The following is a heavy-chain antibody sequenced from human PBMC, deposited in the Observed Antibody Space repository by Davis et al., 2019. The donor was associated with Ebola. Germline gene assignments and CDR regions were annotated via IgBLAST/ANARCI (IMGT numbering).Heavy chain of an antibody. D-gene: IGHD3-22*01. CDR2: INHSGST. CDR1: GESFSGYY. J-gene: IGHJ4*02. V-gene: IGHV4-34*01. Sequence: PSETLSLTCAVYGESFSGYYWSWIRQPPGKGLEWIGEINHSGSTNYNPSLKSRVTISVDTSKNQFSLKLTSVTAEDTAVYYCARRGHRYSSGYYGITLDYWGQGTLVTVSS. CDR3: ARRGHRYSSGYYGITLDY.